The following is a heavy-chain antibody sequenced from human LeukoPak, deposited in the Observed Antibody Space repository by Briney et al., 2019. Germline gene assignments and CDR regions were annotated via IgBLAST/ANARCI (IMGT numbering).Heavy chain of an antibody. CDR3: ARGEKEWLRFGGRSFDY. J-gene: IGHJ4*02. CDR1: GGSISSYY. Sequence: SETLSLTCTVSGGSISSYYWSWIRQPAGKGLEWIGRIYTSGSTNYNPSLKSRVTMSVDTSKNQFSLKLSSVTAADTAVYYCARGEKEWLRFGGRSFDYWGQGTLVTVSS. V-gene: IGHV4-4*07. D-gene: IGHD5-12*01. CDR2: IYTSGST.